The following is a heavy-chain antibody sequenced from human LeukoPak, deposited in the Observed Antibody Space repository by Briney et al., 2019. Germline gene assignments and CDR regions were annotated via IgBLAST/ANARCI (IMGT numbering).Heavy chain of an antibody. Sequence: PGGSLRLSCAASGFTFNFYAMTWVRQAPGKGLEWVSGIGSTGDSTYYADSVKGRFTISRDNSKNTLYLQMNSLRAEDTAVYYCAKVWRGNYYDYWGQGTLVTVSS. V-gene: IGHV3-23*01. CDR3: AKVWRGNYYDY. D-gene: IGHD1-1*01. CDR2: IGSTGDST. CDR1: GFTFNFYA. J-gene: IGHJ4*02.